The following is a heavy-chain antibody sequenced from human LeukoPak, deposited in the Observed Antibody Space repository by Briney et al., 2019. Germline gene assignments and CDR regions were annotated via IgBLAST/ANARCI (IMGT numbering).Heavy chain of an antibody. D-gene: IGHD3-10*01. V-gene: IGHV3-21*01. Sequence: EGSLRLSCAASGFTFSSYSMNWVRQAPGKGLEWVSSISSSSSYIYYADSVKGRFTISRDNAKNSLYLQMNSLRAEDTAVYYCANQFLGGDFDIWGQGTMVTVSS. CDR3: ANQFLGGDFDI. J-gene: IGHJ3*02. CDR2: ISSSSSYI. CDR1: GFTFSSYS.